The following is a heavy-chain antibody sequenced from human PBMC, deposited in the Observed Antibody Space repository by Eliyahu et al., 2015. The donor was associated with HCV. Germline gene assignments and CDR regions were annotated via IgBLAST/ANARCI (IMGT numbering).Heavy chain of an antibody. D-gene: IGHD2-2*01. CDR2: ISSNGDST. V-gene: IGHV3-64D*08. J-gene: IGHJ6*02. Sequence: EVQLEESGGGLVQPGGSLRLSCSASGFTFSTYTMHWVRQAPGKGLEYVSAISSNGDSTYHADSVKGRFTISRDNSKNTLYLQMSSLRAEDTAVYYCVCCSSTSYYYYYYGMDVWGQGTTVTVSS. CDR1: GFTFSTYT. CDR3: VCCSSTSYYYYYYGMDV.